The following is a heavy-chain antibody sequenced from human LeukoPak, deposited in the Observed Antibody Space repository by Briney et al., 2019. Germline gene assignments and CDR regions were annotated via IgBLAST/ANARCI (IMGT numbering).Heavy chain of an antibody. Sequence: ASVKVSCKASGYTFTSYGISWVRQAPGQGLEWMGWISAYNGNTNYAQKLQGRVTMTTDTSTSTAYMELRSLRSDDTAVYYCARGGHQWLILEYFQHLGQGTLVTVSS. V-gene: IGHV1-18*01. D-gene: IGHD6-19*01. J-gene: IGHJ1*01. CDR2: ISAYNGNT. CDR1: GYTFTSYG. CDR3: ARGGHQWLILEYFQH.